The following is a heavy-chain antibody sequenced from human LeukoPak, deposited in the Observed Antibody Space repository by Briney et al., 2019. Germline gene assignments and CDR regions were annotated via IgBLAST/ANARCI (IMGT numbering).Heavy chain of an antibody. CDR1: GFTFSSYA. CDR3: AKVGSYCSGGSCYLFSYYYYGMDV. V-gene: IGHV3-23*01. CDR2: ISGSGGST. J-gene: IGHJ6*02. D-gene: IGHD2-15*01. Sequence: GGSLRLSCAASGFTFSSYAMSWVCQAPGKGLEWVSAISGSGGSTYYADSVKGRFAISRDNSKNTLYLQMNSLRAEDTAVYYCAKVGSYCSGGSCYLFSYYYYGMDVWGQETTVTVSS.